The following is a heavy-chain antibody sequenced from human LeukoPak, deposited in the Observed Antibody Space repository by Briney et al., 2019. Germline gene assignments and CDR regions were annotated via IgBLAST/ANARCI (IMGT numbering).Heavy chain of an antibody. V-gene: IGHV4-38-2*02. CDR3: ARVLRVAAGWFGP. Sequence: SETLSLTCTVSGYSISSGYYWGWIRQPPGKGLEWIGSIYHSGSTYYNPSLKSRVTISVDTSKNQFSLKLSSVTAADTAVYYCARVLRVAAGWFGPWGQGTLVTVSS. D-gene: IGHD6-13*01. CDR2: IYHSGST. J-gene: IGHJ5*02. CDR1: GYSISSGYY.